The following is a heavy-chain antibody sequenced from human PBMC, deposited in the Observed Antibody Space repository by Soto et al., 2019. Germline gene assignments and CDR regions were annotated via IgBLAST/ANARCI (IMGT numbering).Heavy chain of an antibody. CDR2: INPNTGYT. CDR3: VRGRVMITFGVVIVIDY. CDR1: GYTFTSYD. Sequence: ASVKVSCKASGYTFTSYDTNWVRQATGQGLEWMGWINPNTGYTDYAQKFQDRVTMTGNTSITTAYMELSSLRSEDTAVYYCVRGRVMITFGVVIVIDYWGQGSQVTVSS. V-gene: IGHV1-8*01. J-gene: IGHJ4*02. D-gene: IGHD3-16*02.